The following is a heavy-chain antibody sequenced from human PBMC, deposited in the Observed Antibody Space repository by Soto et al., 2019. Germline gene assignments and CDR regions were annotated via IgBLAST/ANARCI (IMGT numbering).Heavy chain of an antibody. Sequence: SETLSLTCTVSGGSVSSGDYFWSWLRLSPGRRLEWIAYIYYSGSTNYNPSLKSRATISVDTSKSQVSLTLTSMTTADAALYYCARSPNYYYYGLDVWGQGTAVTVSS. CDR2: IYYSGST. J-gene: IGHJ6*02. D-gene: IGHD3-10*01. CDR1: GGSVSSGDYF. V-gene: IGHV4-61*08. CDR3: ARSPNYYYYGLDV.